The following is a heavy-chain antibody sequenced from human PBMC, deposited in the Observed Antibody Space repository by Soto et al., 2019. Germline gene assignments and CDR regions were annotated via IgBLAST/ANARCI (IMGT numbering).Heavy chain of an antibody. V-gene: IGHV3-72*01. J-gene: IGHJ4*02. D-gene: IGHD6-19*01. Sequence: GGSLRLSCAASGFTFSDHYVDWVRQAPGKGLEWVGRSKNKANSYTTKYAASLKGRFTISRDDSKNSLYLQMSSLETEDTAVYYCARASITVAGDYWGQGTLVTVSS. CDR2: SKNKANSYTT. CDR3: ARASITVAGDY. CDR1: GFTFSDHY.